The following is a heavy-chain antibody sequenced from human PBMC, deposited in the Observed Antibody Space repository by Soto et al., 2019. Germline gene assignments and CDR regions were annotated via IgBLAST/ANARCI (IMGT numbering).Heavy chain of an antibody. Sequence: QVQLVQSGAEVKKPGSSVKVSCKASGGTFSSYTISWVRQAPGQGLEWMGRIIPILGIANYAQKFQGRVTITADKSTSTAYMDLSSLRSEDTAVYYCARDLGFEMATLRALDYWGQGTLVTVSS. CDR1: GGTFSSYT. CDR3: ARDLGFEMATLRALDY. D-gene: IGHD5-12*01. J-gene: IGHJ4*02. CDR2: IIPILGIA. V-gene: IGHV1-69*08.